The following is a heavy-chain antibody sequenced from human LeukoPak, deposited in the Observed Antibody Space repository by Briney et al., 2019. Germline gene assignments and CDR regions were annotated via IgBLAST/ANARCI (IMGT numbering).Heavy chain of an antibody. CDR3: ARDSSSFPNYFDL. CDR1: GFTFSNYA. D-gene: IGHD2/OR15-2a*01. V-gene: IGHV3-23*01. Sequence: TGGSLRLSCAASGFTFSNYAMSWVRQGPGKGLEWVSAISGSGTSTYYADSVRGRFTISRDNSKNTLYLQMNSLRAEDTAFYYCARDSSSFPNYFDLWGQGTLVTVSS. CDR2: ISGSGTST. J-gene: IGHJ4*02.